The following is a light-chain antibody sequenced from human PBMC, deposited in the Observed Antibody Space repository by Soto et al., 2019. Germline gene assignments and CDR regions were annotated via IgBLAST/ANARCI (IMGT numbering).Light chain of an antibody. CDR3: QQVNVYPST. Sequence: IQLTQSPSSLSSSVGDRVTITCRAIQGISSYLGWYQQKPGKAPNLLIYDASTLHSGVPSRFSGGGSGTDFTLTISSLQPEDFATYYCQQVNVYPSTFGGGTKV. CDR1: QGISSY. V-gene: IGKV1-9*01. J-gene: IGKJ4*01. CDR2: DAS.